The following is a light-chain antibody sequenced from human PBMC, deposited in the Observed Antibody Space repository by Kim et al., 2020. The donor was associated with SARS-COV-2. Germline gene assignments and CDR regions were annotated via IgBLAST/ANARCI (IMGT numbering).Light chain of an antibody. CDR2: GVS. CDR3: QHYDSSPWT. V-gene: IGKV3-20*01. Sequence: EIVLTQSPGTLSLSPGERATLSCRASQSVSSSLAWYQQKPGQAPRLLIYGVSSRATGIPDRFSGSGSGTDFTLTISRLEPEDFAVYYCQHYDSSPWTFGQGTKVDIK. CDR1: QSVSSS. J-gene: IGKJ1*01.